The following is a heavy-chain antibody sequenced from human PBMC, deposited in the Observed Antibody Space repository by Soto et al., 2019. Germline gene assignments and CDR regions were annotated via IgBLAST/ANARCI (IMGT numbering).Heavy chain of an antibody. CDR2: IRSKANSYAT. V-gene: IGHV3-73*02. CDR1: GFTFSGSA. D-gene: IGHD6-6*01. CDR3: TRQSIAARPDGMDV. Sequence: EVQLVESGGGLVQPGGSLKLSCAASGFTFSGSAMHWVRQGSGKGLEWVGRIRSKANSYATAYAASVKGRFTISRDDSKNTAYLQMNSLKTEDTAVYYCTRQSIAARPDGMDVWGQGTTVTVSS. J-gene: IGHJ6*02.